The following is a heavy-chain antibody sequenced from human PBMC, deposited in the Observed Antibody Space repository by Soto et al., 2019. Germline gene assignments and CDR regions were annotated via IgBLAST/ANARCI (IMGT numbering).Heavy chain of an antibody. J-gene: IGHJ5*02. Sequence: QVQLVQSGAEVKKPGSSVKVSCKASGGTFSSYAISWVRQAPGQGLEWMGGIIPIFGTANYAQKFQGRVTITADESTSTAYMELSSLRSEDTAVYYCARRYDFWSGYYYNWFDPWGRGTLVTVSS. D-gene: IGHD3-3*01. CDR2: IIPIFGTA. V-gene: IGHV1-69*01. CDR1: GGTFSSYA. CDR3: ARRYDFWSGYYYNWFDP.